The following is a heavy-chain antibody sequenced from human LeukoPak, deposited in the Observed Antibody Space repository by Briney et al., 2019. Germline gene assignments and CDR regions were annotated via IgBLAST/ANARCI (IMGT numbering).Heavy chain of an antibody. D-gene: IGHD3-10*01. Sequence: SVKVSCKASGGTFSSYAINWVRQAPGQGLEWMGGIIPIFGTANYAQKFQGRVTITADESTSTAYMELSSLRSEDTAVYYCARWRASGGYYYYYYMDVWGKGTTVTVSS. V-gene: IGHV1-69*13. CDR2: IIPIFGTA. J-gene: IGHJ6*03. CDR1: GGTFSSYA. CDR3: ARWRASGGYYYYYYMDV.